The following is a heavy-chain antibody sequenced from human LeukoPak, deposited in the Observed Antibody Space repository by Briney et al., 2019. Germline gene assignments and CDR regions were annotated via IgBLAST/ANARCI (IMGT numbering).Heavy chain of an antibody. V-gene: IGHV3-48*01. CDR1: GFTFSTYS. CDR2: IRSRDRTI. D-gene: IGHD2-2*01. J-gene: IGHJ4*02. CDR3: AKESLRVVPSATFDY. Sequence: GGSLRLSCAASGFTFSTYSINWVRQAPGKGLEWVSYIRSRDRTIYYADSVKGRFTISRDNSKNTLYLQMHSLRAEDTAVYYCAKESLRVVPSATFDYWGQGTLVTVSS.